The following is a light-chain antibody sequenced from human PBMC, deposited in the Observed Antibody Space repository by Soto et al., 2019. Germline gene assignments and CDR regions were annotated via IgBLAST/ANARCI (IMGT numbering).Light chain of an antibody. CDR3: QQFRNWPWT. CDR1: QSISIN. CDR2: GAS. V-gene: IGKV3D-15*01. J-gene: IGKJ1*01. Sequence: EIVLTQSPGTLSVSPGDRVTLSCRASQSISINLARYQHKPGQAPRLLIHGASTRATGVPARISSSGSGTEFTLTISSLQSEDFAVYYCQQFRNWPWTFGQGTKVDIK.